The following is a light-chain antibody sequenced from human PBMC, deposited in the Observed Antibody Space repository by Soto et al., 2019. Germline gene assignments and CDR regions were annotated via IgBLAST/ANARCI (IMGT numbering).Light chain of an antibody. CDR2: GAS. J-gene: IGKJ1*01. CDR3: QQYGSSPRT. Sequence: EIVLTQSPGTLSLSPWERATLSCRASQSVTSSYLAWYQQKPGQAPRLLIYGASSRATGIPDRFSGRGSGTDFTLTISRLEPEDFAVYYCQQYGSSPRTFGQGTKVDIK. V-gene: IGKV3-20*01. CDR1: QSVTSSY.